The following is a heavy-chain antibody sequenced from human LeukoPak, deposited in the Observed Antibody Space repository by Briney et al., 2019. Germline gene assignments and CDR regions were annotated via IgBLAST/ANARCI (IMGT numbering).Heavy chain of an antibody. J-gene: IGHJ3*02. V-gene: IGHV1-58*02. D-gene: IGHD3-22*01. CDR2: IVVGSGNT. CDR1: GFTFTSSA. Sequence: RASVKVSCKASGFTFTSSAMQWVRQARGQRLEWIGWIVVGSGNTNYAQKFQERVTITRDMSTSTAYMELSSLRSEDTAVYYCAADQYLYYDSSGYSHDAFDIWGQGTMVTVSS. CDR3: AADQYLYYDSSGYSHDAFDI.